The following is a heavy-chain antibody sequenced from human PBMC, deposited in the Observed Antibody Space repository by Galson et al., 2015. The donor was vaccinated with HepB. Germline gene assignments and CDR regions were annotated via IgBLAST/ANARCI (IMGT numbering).Heavy chain of an antibody. CDR2: IWYDGSNK. Sequence: SLRLSCAASGFTFSSYGMHWVRQAPGKGLEWVAVIWYDGSNKYYADSVKGRFTISRDNSKNTLYLQMNSLRAEDTAVYYCARDTRLAAAGTAWVDYWGQGTLVTVSS. CDR3: ARDTRLAAAGTAWVDY. CDR1: GFTFSSYG. J-gene: IGHJ4*02. V-gene: IGHV3-33*01. D-gene: IGHD6-13*01.